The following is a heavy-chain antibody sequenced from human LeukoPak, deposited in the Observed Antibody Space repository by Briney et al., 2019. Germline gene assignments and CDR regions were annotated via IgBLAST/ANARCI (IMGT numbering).Heavy chain of an antibody. V-gene: IGHV3-7*03. CDR2: IKDDGSEE. CDR1: GFNFNNYW. CDR3: AKGKRYPDY. Sequence: GGSLRLSCAASGFNFNNYWMSWLRQAPGKGLEWVANIKDDGSEEYYVDSVKGRFTISRDNAKNSLYLQMDSLRVEDTAVYYCAKGKRYPDYWGQGTLVTVSS. J-gene: IGHJ4*02. D-gene: IGHD1-1*01.